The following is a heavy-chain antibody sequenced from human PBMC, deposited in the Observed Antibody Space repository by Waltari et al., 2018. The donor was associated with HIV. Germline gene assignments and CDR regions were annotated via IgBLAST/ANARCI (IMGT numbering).Heavy chain of an antibody. J-gene: IGHJ6*02. D-gene: IGHD6-13*01. CDR2: INPNSGGT. CDR3: ARAIAAAGLYYYYYGMDV. CDR1: GYTFTGYY. V-gene: IGHV1-2*06. Sequence: ASVKVSCKASGYTFTGYYMHWVRQAPGQGLEWMGRINPNSGGTNYAQKFQGRVTMTRDTSISTAYMELSRLRSDDTAVYYCARAIAAAGLYYYYYGMDVWGQGTTVTVSS.